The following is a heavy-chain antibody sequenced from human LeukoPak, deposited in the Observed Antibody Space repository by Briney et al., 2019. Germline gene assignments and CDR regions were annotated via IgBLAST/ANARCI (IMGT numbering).Heavy chain of an antibody. V-gene: IGHV4-34*01. CDR3: ARAGPTMVRGVRTWFDP. D-gene: IGHD3-10*01. Sequence: PSETQSLTCAVYGGSFSGYYWSWIRQPPGKELEWIGEINHSGSTNYNPSLKSRVTISVDTSKNQFSLKLSSVTAADTAVYYCARAGPTMVRGVRTWFDPWGQGTLVTVSS. CDR1: GGSFSGYY. CDR2: INHSGST. J-gene: IGHJ5*02.